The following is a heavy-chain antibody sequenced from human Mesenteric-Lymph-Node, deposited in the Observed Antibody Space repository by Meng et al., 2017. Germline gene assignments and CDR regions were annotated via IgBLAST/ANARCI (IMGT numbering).Heavy chain of an antibody. V-gene: IGHV3-30*03. Sequence: GESLKISCAASGLTFSNSIIHWVRQAPDKGLEWVALNSFDGSKTYADSVKGRLTISRDNSENTVYLQMDNLRAEDTAVYYCARGQIDYYMVRGVIIDYWGQGTLVTVSS. CDR1: GLTFSNSI. CDR3: ARGQIDYYMVRGVIIDY. J-gene: IGHJ4*02. CDR2: NSFDGSK. D-gene: IGHD3-10*01.